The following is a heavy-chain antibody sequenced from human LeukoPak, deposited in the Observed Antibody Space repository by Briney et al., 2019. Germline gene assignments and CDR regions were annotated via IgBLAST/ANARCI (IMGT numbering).Heavy chain of an antibody. D-gene: IGHD2-15*01. J-gene: IGHJ3*02. CDR1: GFTFSSYA. CDR3: AREDGYCSGGSCYHAFDI. CDR2: ISYDGSNK. V-gene: IGHV3-30-3*01. Sequence: GGSLRLSCAASGFTFSSYAMHWVRQAPGKGLEWVAVISYDGSNKYYADSVKGRFTISRDNSKNTLYLQMNNLRAEDTAVYYCAREDGYCSGGSCYHAFDIWGQGTMVTVSS.